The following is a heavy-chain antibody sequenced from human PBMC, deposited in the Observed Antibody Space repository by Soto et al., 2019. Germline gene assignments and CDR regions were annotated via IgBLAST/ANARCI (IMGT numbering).Heavy chain of an antibody. V-gene: IGHV1-18*01. CDR3: ARGTLYYDSSGWFDP. J-gene: IGHJ5*02. D-gene: IGHD3-22*01. CDR1: GYTFTSYG. CDR2: ISAYNGNT. Sequence: EASVKVSCKASGYTFTSYGISWVRQAPGQGLEWMGWISAYNGNTNYAQKLQGRVTMTTDTSTSTAYMELRSLRSDDTAVYYCARGTLYYDSSGWFDPWGQGTLVTVSS.